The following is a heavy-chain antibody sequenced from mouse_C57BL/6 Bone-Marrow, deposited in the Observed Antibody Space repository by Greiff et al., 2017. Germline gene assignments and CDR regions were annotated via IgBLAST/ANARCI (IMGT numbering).Heavy chain of an antibody. CDR2: IDPETGGT. Sequence: QVQLQQSGAELVRPGASVTLSCKASGYTFTDYEMHWVKQTPVHGLEWIGAIDPETGGTAYNQKFKGKAILTADKSSSTAYMELRSLTSEDSAVYYCTPYYGSSLALFAYWGQGTLVTVSA. CDR3: TPYYGSSLALFAY. J-gene: IGHJ3*01. V-gene: IGHV1-15*01. CDR1: GYTFTDYE. D-gene: IGHD1-1*01.